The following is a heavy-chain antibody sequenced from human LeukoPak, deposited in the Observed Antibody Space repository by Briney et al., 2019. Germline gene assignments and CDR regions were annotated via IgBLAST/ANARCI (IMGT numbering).Heavy chain of an antibody. V-gene: IGHV1-24*01. J-gene: IGHJ4*02. CDR1: GYTLTELS. CDR3: ATVPPNYYDSSGPLGD. Sequence: ASVKVSCKVSGYTLTELSMHWVRQAPGKGLEWMGGFDPEDGETIYAQKFQGRVTMTEDTSTDTAYMELSSLRSEDTAVYYCATVPPNYYDSSGPLGDWGQGTLVTVSS. CDR2: FDPEDGET. D-gene: IGHD3-22*01.